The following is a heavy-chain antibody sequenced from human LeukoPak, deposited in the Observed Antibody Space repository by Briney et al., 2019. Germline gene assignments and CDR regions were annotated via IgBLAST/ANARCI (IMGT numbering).Heavy chain of an antibody. Sequence: PSQTLSLTCTVSGGSISSGSYYWSWVRQPAGKGLEWIGRIHSSGITTYNPSLKSRVTISVDTSKNQFSLKLSSVTAADTAVYYCAFGPVAGGWFDPWGQGTLVTVSS. CDR3: AFGPVAGGWFDP. CDR1: GGSISSGSYY. CDR2: IHSSGIT. D-gene: IGHD6-19*01. V-gene: IGHV4-61*02. J-gene: IGHJ5*02.